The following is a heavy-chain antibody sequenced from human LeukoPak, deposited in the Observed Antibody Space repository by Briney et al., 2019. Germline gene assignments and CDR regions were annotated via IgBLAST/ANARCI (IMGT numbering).Heavy chain of an antibody. CDR2: INPNSGAT. V-gene: IGHV1-2*02. J-gene: IGHJ4*02. CDR1: GYTFTIYY. Sequence: ASVKVSCKASGYTFTIYYMHWVRQAPGQGLEWMGWINPNSGATSYAQRFQGRVTMTRDTSISTAYMELSGLTSDDTAVYYCARNPPYCTTTSCYNDYWGQGTLVTVSS. CDR3: ARNPPYCTTTSCYNDY. D-gene: IGHD2-2*02.